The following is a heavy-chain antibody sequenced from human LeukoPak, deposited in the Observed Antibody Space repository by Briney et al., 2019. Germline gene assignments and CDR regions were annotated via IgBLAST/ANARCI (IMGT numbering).Heavy chain of an antibody. CDR1: GFTFSSYA. Sequence: GGSLRLSCAASGFTFSSYAMSWVRQAPGKGLEWVSAISGSGGSTYYADSVKGRFTISRDNSKNTLYLQMNSLRAEDTAVYYCAKDFGLVTGPWYYFDYWGQGTLVTVSS. J-gene: IGHJ4*02. CDR3: AKDFGLVTGPWYYFDY. D-gene: IGHD2-21*02. V-gene: IGHV3-23*01. CDR2: ISGSGGST.